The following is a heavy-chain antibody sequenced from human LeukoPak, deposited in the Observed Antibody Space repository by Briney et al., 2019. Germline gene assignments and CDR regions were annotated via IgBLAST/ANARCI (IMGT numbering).Heavy chain of an antibody. CDR1: GFTFSSYA. V-gene: IGHV3-64*01. CDR2: ISSNGGST. D-gene: IGHD2-21*02. Sequence: GGSLRLSCAASGFTFSSYAMHWVRQAPGKGLEYVSAISSNGGSTYYANSVKGRFTISRDNSKNTLYLQKGSLRAEDMAVYYCAMVVTATPNWGQGTLVTVSS. J-gene: IGHJ4*02. CDR3: AMVVTATPN.